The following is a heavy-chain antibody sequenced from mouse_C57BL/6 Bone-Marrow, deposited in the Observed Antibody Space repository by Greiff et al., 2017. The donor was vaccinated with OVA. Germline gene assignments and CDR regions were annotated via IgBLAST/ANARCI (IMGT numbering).Heavy chain of an antibody. D-gene: IGHD2-1*01. Sequence: VKLMESGPGLVQPSQSLSITCTVSGFSLTSYGVHWVRQSPGKGLEWLGVIWSGGSTDYNAAFISRLSISKDNSKSQVFFKMNSLQADDTAIYYGARKRGNYNYFDYWGQGTTLTVSS. J-gene: IGHJ2*01. CDR1: GFSLTSYG. CDR3: ARKRGNYNYFDY. V-gene: IGHV2-2*01. CDR2: IWSGGST.